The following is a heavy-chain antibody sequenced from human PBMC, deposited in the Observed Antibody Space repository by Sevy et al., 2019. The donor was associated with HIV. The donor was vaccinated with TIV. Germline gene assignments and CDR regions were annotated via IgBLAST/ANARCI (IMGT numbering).Heavy chain of an antibody. V-gene: IGHV1-46*01. CDR1: GYTFTTFY. J-gene: IGHJ4*02. CDR2: IIPSGGST. CDR3: ASGPGV. D-gene: IGHD3-10*01. Sequence: ASVKVSCKTSGYTFTTFYVHWVRQAPGQGLEWMGIIIPSGGSTTYAQKFQGRVTMTRDTSTSTVYMELRSLRSEDTAVYYCASGPGVWGQGTPVTVSS.